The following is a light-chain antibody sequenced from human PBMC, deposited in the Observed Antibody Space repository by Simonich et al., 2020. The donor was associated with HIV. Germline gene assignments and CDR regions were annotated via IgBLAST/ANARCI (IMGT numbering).Light chain of an antibody. CDR2: DAS. CDR1: QSVSSSY. J-gene: IGKJ1*01. Sequence: EIVLTQSPGTLSLSPGERATLSCRASQSVSSSYLAWYQQKPGLAPRLLIYDASSRATGNPDRFSGSGSGTDFTLTISRLEPEDFAVYYCQQYGSSPGTFGQGTKVEIK. V-gene: IGKV3D-20*01. CDR3: QQYGSSPGT.